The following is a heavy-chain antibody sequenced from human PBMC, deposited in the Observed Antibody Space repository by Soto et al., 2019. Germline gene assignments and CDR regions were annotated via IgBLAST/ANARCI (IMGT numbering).Heavy chain of an antibody. CDR1: GFTFSSYA. Sequence: QVQLVESGGGVVQPGRSLRLSCAASGFTFSSYAMHWGRQAPGKGLEWVAVISYDGSNEYYADSVKGRFTSSRDNSKNTPYLQMNSLRAEDTAVYYCARDRVPMVRGVIITRKGFDYWGQATLVTVSS. CDR2: ISYDGSNE. CDR3: ARDRVPMVRGVIITRKGFDY. J-gene: IGHJ4*02. V-gene: IGHV3-30-3*01. D-gene: IGHD3-10*01.